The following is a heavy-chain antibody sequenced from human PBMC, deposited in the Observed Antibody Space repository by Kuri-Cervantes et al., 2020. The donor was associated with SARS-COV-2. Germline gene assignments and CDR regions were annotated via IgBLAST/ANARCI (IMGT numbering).Heavy chain of an antibody. D-gene: IGHD2-21*01. V-gene: IGHV3-21*01. J-gene: IGHJ3*02. Sequence: GESLKISCAASGFTFSSYSMNWVRQAPGKGLEWVSSISSSSSYIYCADSLKGRFTISRDNAKNSLYLQMNSLRAEDTAVYYCARADLSDFAFDIWGQGTMVTVSS. CDR2: ISSSSSYI. CDR1: GFTFSSYS. CDR3: ARADLSDFAFDI.